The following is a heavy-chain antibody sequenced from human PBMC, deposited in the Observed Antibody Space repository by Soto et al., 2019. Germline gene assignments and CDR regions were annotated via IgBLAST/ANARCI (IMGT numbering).Heavy chain of an antibody. D-gene: IGHD3-3*01. CDR2: ISGSGGST. V-gene: IGHV3-23*01. Sequence: GGSLRLSCAASGFTFSSYAVSWVRQAPGKGLEWVSAISGSGGSTYYADSVKGRFTISRDNSKNTLYLQMNSLRAEDTAVYYCAKDREDIRFLEWLSPVCMDVWGQGTTVTVSS. CDR1: GFTFSSYA. CDR3: AKDREDIRFLEWLSPVCMDV. J-gene: IGHJ6*02.